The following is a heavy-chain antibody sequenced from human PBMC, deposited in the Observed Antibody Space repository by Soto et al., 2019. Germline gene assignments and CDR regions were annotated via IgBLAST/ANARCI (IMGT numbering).Heavy chain of an antibody. CDR1: GFMFSAYA. D-gene: IGHD6-19*01. Sequence: QVQLVESGGGVVQPGASLRLSCTASGFMFSAYAMLWVRQAPGKGLEWVAAMSYDGTNTYYADSLKGRFTISRDNSKNPLFLQMSSRTAEDSAVYYCARDPSPYTSGWYGIAFWGLGTLVPVSS. CDR2: MSYDGTNT. CDR3: ARDPSPYTSGWYGIAF. J-gene: IGHJ4*01. V-gene: IGHV3-30-3*01.